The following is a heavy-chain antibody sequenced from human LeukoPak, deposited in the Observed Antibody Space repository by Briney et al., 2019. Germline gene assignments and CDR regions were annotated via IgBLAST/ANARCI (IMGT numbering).Heavy chain of an antibody. CDR3: AREGYGVHYFDY. D-gene: IGHD4-17*01. CDR1: GFTFSSYS. Sequence: GGSLRLSCAASGFTFSSYSMNWVRQAPGKGLEWVSSISSSSYIYYADSVKGRFTISRDNDKSSLYLQMNSLRAEDTAVYYCAREGYGVHYFDYWGQGTLVTVSS. J-gene: IGHJ4*02. CDR2: ISSSSYI. V-gene: IGHV3-21*01.